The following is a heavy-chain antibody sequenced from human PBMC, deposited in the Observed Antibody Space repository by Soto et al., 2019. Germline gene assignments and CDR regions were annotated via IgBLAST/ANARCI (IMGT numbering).Heavy chain of an antibody. Sequence: QVQLVQSGAEVKKPGSSVKVSCKASGGTFSSYAISWVRQAPGQGLEWMGGIIPIFGTANYAQKFQGRVTITADESMRAAYMELSSLRSEDTAVHYCASHPGGRGYNSGMDVWGQGTTVTVSS. V-gene: IGHV1-69*12. CDR2: IIPIFGTA. CDR3: ASHPGGRGYNSGMDV. D-gene: IGHD2-15*01. J-gene: IGHJ6*02. CDR1: GGTFSSYA.